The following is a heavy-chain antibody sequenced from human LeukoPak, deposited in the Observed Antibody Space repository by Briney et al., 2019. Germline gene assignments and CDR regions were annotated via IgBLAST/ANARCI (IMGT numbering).Heavy chain of an antibody. CDR2: ISETGGTT. CDR3: AKDTSIGRYCTNGVCSPFDY. V-gene: IGHV3-23*01. CDR1: GFTVSDNY. J-gene: IGHJ4*02. Sequence: GGSLRLSCAASGFTVSDNYMSWVRQAPGKGLEWVSAISETGGTTYDADSVKGRFTISRDNSKSTLYLQMNSLRAEDTAVYYCAKDTSIGRYCTNGVCSPFDYWGQGTLVTVSS. D-gene: IGHD2-8*01.